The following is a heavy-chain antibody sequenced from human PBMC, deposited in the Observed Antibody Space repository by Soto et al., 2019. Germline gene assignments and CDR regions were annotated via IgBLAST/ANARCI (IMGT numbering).Heavy chain of an antibody. CDR2: IIPIFGTA. J-gene: IGHJ4*02. Sequence: SVKVSCKASGGTFSSYAISWVRQAPGQGLEWMGGIIPIFGTANYAQKFQGRVTITADESTSTAYMELSSLRSEDTAVYYCARSYDSSGYYQYYFDYWGQGTLVTVSS. V-gene: IGHV1-69*13. CDR3: ARSYDSSGYYQYYFDY. CDR1: GGTFSSYA. D-gene: IGHD3-22*01.